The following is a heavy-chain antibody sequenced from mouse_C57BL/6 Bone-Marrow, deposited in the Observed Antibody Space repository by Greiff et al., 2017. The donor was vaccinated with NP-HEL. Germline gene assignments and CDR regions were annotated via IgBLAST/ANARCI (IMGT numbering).Heavy chain of an antibody. CDR1: GFTFSDYG. J-gene: IGHJ4*01. V-gene: IGHV5-15*01. CDR2: ISNLAYSI. CDR3: ARRDSPYAMDY. Sequence: EVKLMESGGGLVQPGGSLKLSCSASGFTFSDYGMAWVRQAPRKGSEWVAFISNLAYSIYYADTVTGRFTISRGNAKNTLYLEMSSLSSEHTAMYYCARRDSPYAMDYWGQGTSVTVSS.